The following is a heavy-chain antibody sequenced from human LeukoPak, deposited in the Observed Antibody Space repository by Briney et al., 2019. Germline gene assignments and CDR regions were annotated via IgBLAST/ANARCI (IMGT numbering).Heavy chain of an antibody. CDR2: IYHSGST. D-gene: IGHD2-2*01. CDR1: GYSISSGYY. CDR3: ARVPAAMGYYYMDV. J-gene: IGHJ6*03. V-gene: IGHV4-38-2*02. Sequence: SETLSLTCTVSGYSISSGYYWGWIRQPPGKGLEWIGGIYHSGSTYYNPSLKSRVTISVDTSKNQFSLKLSSVTAADTAVYYCARVPAAMGYYYMDVWGKGTTVTISS.